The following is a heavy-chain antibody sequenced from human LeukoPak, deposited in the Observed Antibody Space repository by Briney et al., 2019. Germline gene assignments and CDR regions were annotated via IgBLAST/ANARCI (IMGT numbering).Heavy chain of an antibody. CDR3: ARPVLKGYDNCGY. D-gene: IGHD1-20*01. CDR1: GYTFTGYY. Sequence: ASVKVSCKASGYTFTGYYMQWVRQAPGQGVERMGRINPNSGGTNYAQKFQGRVTITRETTSSTAYMELSRLRSDDTAFYYCARPVLKGYDNCGYWGQGALVTVSS. CDR2: INPNSGGT. V-gene: IGHV1-2*06. J-gene: IGHJ4*02.